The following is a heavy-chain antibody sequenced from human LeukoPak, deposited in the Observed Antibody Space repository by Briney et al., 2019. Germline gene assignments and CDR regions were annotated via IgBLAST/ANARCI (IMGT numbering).Heavy chain of an antibody. J-gene: IGHJ5*02. D-gene: IGHD4-17*01. CDR3: ARENGAFDP. CDR1: GYTFTSYG. CDR2: ISAYNGNT. Sequence: ASVKVSCKASGYTFTSYGISWVRQAPGQGLEWMGWISAYNGNTNYAQKLQGRVTMTRNTSISTAYMELSSLRSEDTAVYYCARENGAFDPWGQGTLVTVSS. V-gene: IGHV1-18*01.